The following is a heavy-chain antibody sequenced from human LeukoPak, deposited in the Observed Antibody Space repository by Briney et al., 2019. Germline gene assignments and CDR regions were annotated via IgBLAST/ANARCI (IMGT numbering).Heavy chain of an antibody. CDR1: GFIFSHYG. CDR3: APQTMILVL. D-gene: IGHD3-22*01. Sequence: GGSLRLSCAASGFIFSHYGFHWVRQAPGKGLEWVANIKEDGSTTDYVDSVKGRFTISRDNAKNSVFLQMNSLRAEDTAVYYCAPQTMILVLGGQGTLVTVSS. CDR2: IKEDGSTT. J-gene: IGHJ4*02. V-gene: IGHV3-7*01.